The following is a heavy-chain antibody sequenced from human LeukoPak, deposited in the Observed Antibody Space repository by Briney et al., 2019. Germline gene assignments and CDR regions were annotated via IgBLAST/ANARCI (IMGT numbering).Heavy chain of an antibody. Sequence: GRSLRLSCAASGVTVSSNYMSWVRQAPGRGLEWVSVIYSVGSTYYADSVKGRFTLSRDNSDNTLYLQMNSLRAEDTGLYYCASAREYCSGSNCYDYFQDWGQGTLVTVSS. V-gene: IGHV3-53*01. D-gene: IGHD2-15*01. J-gene: IGHJ1*01. CDR3: ASAREYCSGSNCYDYFQD. CDR1: GVTVSSNY. CDR2: IYSVGST.